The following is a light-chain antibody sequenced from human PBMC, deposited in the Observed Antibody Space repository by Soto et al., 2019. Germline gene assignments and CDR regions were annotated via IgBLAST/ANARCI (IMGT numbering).Light chain of an antibody. J-gene: IGKJ4*01. CDR2: DAS. Sequence: EIVLTQSPATLSLSPGERATLSRRASQSVSNYLAWYQQKPGQAPRLLIYDASNRATGIPARFSGIGSGTDFTLTISSLEPEDFAVYYCQQRTTWPPSLTFGGGTKVEIK. CDR1: QSVSNY. V-gene: IGKV3-11*01. CDR3: QQRTTWPPSLT.